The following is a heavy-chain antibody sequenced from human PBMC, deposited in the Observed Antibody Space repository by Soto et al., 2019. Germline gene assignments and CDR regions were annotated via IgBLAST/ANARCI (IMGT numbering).Heavy chain of an antibody. CDR1: GDTFKNYV. Sequence: ASVKVSCKASGDTFKNYVISWVRQAPGQGLEWMGWISAYNGNTNYAQNLQGRVTMTTDTSTSTAYMELRSLRSDDTAVYYCARLGSLLQPIDYWGQGTPVTVSS. D-gene: IGHD4-4*01. J-gene: IGHJ4*02. CDR3: ARLGSLLQPIDY. V-gene: IGHV1-18*01. CDR2: ISAYNGNT.